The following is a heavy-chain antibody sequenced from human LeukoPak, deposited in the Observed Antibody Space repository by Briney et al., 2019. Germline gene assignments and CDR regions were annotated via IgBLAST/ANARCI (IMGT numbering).Heavy chain of an antibody. D-gene: IGHD6-6*01. V-gene: IGHV3-48*04. CDR2: ISTSGSRI. J-gene: IGHJ4*02. CDR1: RFTFSTYS. CDR3: ARGIAARPGY. Sequence: GGSLRLSCAASRFTFSTYSMNWVRQTPGRGLEWVSYISTSGSRIDYADSVKGRFTISRDNAKNSLYLQMNSLRAEDTAVYYCARGIAARPGYWGQGTLVTVSS.